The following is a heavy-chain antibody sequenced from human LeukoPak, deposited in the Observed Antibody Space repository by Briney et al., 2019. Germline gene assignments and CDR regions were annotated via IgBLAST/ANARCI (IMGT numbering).Heavy chain of an antibody. Sequence: ASVKVSCKASGYTFTSYYMHWVRQAPGQGLEWMGIINPSGGSTSYAQKFQGRVTMTRDTSTSTVYMQLTSPTSDDTAVYYCAREIAVAQNYDYWGQGTLVTVSS. CDR3: AREIAVAQNYDY. J-gene: IGHJ4*02. CDR2: INPSGGST. V-gene: IGHV1-46*01. CDR1: GYTFTSYY. D-gene: IGHD6-19*01.